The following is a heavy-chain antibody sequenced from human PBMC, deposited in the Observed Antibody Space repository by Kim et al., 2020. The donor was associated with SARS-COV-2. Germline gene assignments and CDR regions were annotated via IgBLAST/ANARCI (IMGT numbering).Heavy chain of an antibody. CDR2: INPNSGGT. Sequence: ASVKVSCKASGFTFTDTYIYWVRQAPGQGLEWMGWINPNSGGTKFAQKFQDRVTMTRDTSITTAYLELSSLRSDGTAVYYCVRGVTTSGYWGQGTLVTVSS. D-gene: IGHD1-1*01. J-gene: IGHJ4*02. CDR1: GFTFTDTY. V-gene: IGHV1-2*02. CDR3: VRGVTTSGY.